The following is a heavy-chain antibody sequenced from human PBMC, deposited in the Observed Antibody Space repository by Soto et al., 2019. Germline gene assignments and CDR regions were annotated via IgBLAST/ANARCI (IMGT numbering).Heavy chain of an antibody. D-gene: IGHD2-15*01. CDR3: TRVPTPVPAAIDI. J-gene: IGHJ3*02. CDR2: IRNEANSYTA. Sequence: GGSLRLSCAASGFTFSSYAMSWVRQAPGKGLEWVGRIRNEANSYTAVYAASVTGRFTMSRDDSKNSLYLQMGSLKTEDTAVYYCTRVPTPVPAAIDIWGQGTMVTVSS. V-gene: IGHV3-72*01. CDR1: GFTFSSYA.